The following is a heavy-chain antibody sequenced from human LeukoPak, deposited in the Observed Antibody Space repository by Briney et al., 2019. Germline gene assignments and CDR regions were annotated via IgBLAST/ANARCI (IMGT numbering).Heavy chain of an antibody. J-gene: IGHJ4*02. Sequence: GGSLRLSCAASEFNFENFAMNWVRQAPGKGLEWLSYISSSTMIEYADSVKGRFTISRDNAKNSLYLQMSSLKGEDTAVYYCARGITVIRGVLLDFWGQGTQVIVSS. D-gene: IGHD3-10*01. V-gene: IGHV3-69-1*02. CDR2: ISSSTMI. CDR3: ARGITVIRGVLLDF. CDR1: EFNFENFA.